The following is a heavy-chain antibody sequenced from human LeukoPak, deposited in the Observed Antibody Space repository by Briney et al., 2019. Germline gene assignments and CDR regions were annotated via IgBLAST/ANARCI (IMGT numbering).Heavy chain of an antibody. J-gene: IGHJ4*02. CDR1: GGSFSGYY. CDR3: ARPTYDISYGYYFDY. CDR2: INHSGST. D-gene: IGHD3-9*01. V-gene: IGHV4-34*01. Sequence: SETLSLTCAVYGGSFSGYYWSWIRQPPGKGLEWIGEINHSGSTNYNPSLKSRVTISVDTSKNQFSLKLSSVTAADTAVYYCARPTYDISYGYYFDYWGQGTLVTVSS.